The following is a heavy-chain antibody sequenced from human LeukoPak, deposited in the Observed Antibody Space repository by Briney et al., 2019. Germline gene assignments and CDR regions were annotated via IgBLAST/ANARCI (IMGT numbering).Heavy chain of an antibody. V-gene: IGHV3-11*01. Sequence: LSLTCTVSGGSISSSSYYWGWIRQAPWKGLEFISYISSSGSVIYYADSVKGRFTISRDNAKNSLYLQMNSLRAEDTALYYCAKVGGSSHYYYMDVWGKGTTVTVSS. D-gene: IGHD1-26*01. CDR2: ISSSGSVI. J-gene: IGHJ6*03. CDR3: AKVGGSSHYYYMDV. CDR1: GGSISSSSYY.